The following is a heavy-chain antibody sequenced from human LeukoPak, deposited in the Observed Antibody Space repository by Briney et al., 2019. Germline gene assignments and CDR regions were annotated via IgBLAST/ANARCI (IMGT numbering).Heavy chain of an antibody. CDR2: IYSGGST. D-gene: IGHD3-10*01. CDR3: ARLGVREVIYY. J-gene: IGHJ4*02. V-gene: IGHV3-53*01. Sequence: GGSLRLSCAASGFTVSSNYMSWVRQAPGKGLEWVSVIYSGGSTYYADSVKGRFTISRDNSKNTLYLQMNSLRAEDTAVYYCARLGVREVIYYWGQGTLVTVSS. CDR1: GFTVSSNY.